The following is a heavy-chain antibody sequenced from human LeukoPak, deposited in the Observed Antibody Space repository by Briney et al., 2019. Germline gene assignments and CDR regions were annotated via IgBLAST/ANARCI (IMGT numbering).Heavy chain of an antibody. Sequence: GGSLRLSCAASGFTFSSYAMHWVRQAPGKGLEWVAVISYDGSNKYYADSVKGRFTISRDNSKNTLYLQMSSLRAEDTAVYYCARYSGSYEVNYYYYYGMDVWGQGTTVTVSS. CDR3: ARYSGSYEVNYYYYYGMDV. CDR2: ISYDGSNK. J-gene: IGHJ6*02. V-gene: IGHV3-30-3*01. D-gene: IGHD1-26*01. CDR1: GFTFSSYA.